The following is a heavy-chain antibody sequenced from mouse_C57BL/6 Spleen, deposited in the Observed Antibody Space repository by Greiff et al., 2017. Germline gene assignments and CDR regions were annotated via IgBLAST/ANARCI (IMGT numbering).Heavy chain of an antibody. J-gene: IGHJ4*01. D-gene: IGHD2-1*01. Sequence: EVKLQESGPGLVKPSQSLSLTCSVTGYSITSGYYWNWIRQFPGNKLEWMGYISYDGSNNYNPSLKNRISITRDTSKNQFFLKLNSVTTEDTATYYCASGAGNYVYYAMDYWGQGTSVTVSS. CDR3: ASGAGNYVYYAMDY. V-gene: IGHV3-6*01. CDR2: ISYDGSN. CDR1: GYSITSGYY.